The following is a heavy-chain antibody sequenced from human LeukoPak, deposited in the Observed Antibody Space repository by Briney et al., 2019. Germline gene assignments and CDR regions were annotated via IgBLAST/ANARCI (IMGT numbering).Heavy chain of an antibody. D-gene: IGHD3-3*01. CDR1: GYTFTGYY. J-gene: IGHJ3*02. CDR3: ARRSAWTYYDFWSGYNDAFDI. V-gene: IGHV1-2*02. CDR2: INPNSGGT. Sequence: GASVKVSCKASGYTFTGYYMHWERQAPGQGLEWMGWINPNSGGTNYAQKFQGRVTMTRDTSISTAYLQWSSLKASDTAMYYCARRSAWTYYDFWSGYNDAFDIWGQGTMVTVSS.